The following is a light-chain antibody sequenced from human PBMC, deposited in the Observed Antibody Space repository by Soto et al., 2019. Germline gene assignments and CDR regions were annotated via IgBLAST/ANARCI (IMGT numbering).Light chain of an antibody. CDR3: QQRSNWPPS. V-gene: IGKV3-15*01. CDR2: GAS. CDR1: YSVGSD. Sequence: EIVMTQSPATLSVSPGDRATLSCRAAYSVGSDLAWYQVRPGQAPRLLIYGASTRATGIPARFSGRGSGTEFTLTISSLEPEDFAVYYCQQRSNWPPSFGPGTKVDIK. J-gene: IGKJ3*01.